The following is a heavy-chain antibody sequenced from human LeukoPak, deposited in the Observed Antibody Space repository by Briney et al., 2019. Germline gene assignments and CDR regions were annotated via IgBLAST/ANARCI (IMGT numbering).Heavy chain of an antibody. J-gene: IGHJ3*02. V-gene: IGHV4-59*01. CDR2: IYYSGST. CDR1: GGSISSYY. CDR3: ARDYYVNAFDI. Sequence: SETLSLTCTVSGGSISSYYWSWIRQPPGKGLEWIGYIYYSGSTNYNPSLKSRVTISVDTSKNQFSLKLSSVPAADTAVYYCARDYYVNAFDIWGQGTMVTVSS. D-gene: IGHD3-10*02.